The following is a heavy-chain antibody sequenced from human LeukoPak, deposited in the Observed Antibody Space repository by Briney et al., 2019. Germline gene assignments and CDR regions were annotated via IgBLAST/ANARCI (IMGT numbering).Heavy chain of an antibody. CDR1: GGSFSDYY. V-gene: IGHV4-34*01. CDR3: ARGGRAAAA. Sequence: SETLSLTCAVYGGSFSDYYWSWIRQPPGKGLEWIGEINHSGSTNYNPSLKSRVTISIDTSKNQFSLKLISVTAADTAVYYCARGGRAAAAWGQGTLVTVSS. J-gene: IGHJ4*02. D-gene: IGHD6-13*01. CDR2: INHSGST.